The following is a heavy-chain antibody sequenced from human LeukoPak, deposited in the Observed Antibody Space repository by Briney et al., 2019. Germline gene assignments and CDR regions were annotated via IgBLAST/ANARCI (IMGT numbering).Heavy chain of an antibody. Sequence: PGGSLRLSCAASGFTFSSYVMSWVRQAPGKGLEWVSSISNSGGSTYYADSVKGRFTISRDNSKNTLYLQMNSLRAEDTAVYYCARDYGGHFDYWGQGTLVTVSS. CDR1: GFTFSSYV. D-gene: IGHD4-23*01. CDR3: ARDYGGHFDY. J-gene: IGHJ4*02. CDR2: ISNSGGST. V-gene: IGHV3-23*01.